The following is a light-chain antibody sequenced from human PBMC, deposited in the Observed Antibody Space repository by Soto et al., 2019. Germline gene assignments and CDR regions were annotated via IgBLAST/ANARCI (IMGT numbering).Light chain of an antibody. Sequence: EIVMTQSPATLSMSPGERATVSCRASQSVSSNLAWYQQKPGQAPRLLIYGASTRATGIPARFSGSGSGADFTLTISRLEPEDFAVYYCQQYGSSRKFGQGTKVDIK. J-gene: IGKJ1*01. CDR3: QQYGSSRK. V-gene: IGKV3-15*01. CDR1: QSVSSN. CDR2: GAS.